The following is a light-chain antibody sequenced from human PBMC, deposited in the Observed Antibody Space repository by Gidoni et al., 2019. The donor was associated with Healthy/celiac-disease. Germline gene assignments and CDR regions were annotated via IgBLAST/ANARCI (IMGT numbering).Light chain of an antibody. CDR2: DAS. V-gene: IGKV3-11*01. Sequence: EIVLTQSPATMSLSPGERATLSCRASQSVSSYLAWYQQKPGQAPRLLIYDASNRATRIPARSSGSASVTDFTLTISSLEPEDFAVYYCQQRSNWPPLTFGGGTKVEIK. CDR3: QQRSNWPPLT. J-gene: IGKJ4*01. CDR1: QSVSSY.